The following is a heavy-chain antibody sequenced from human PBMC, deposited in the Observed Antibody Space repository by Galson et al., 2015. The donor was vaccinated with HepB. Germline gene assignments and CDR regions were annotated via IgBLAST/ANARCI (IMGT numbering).Heavy chain of an antibody. J-gene: IGHJ4*02. D-gene: IGHD5-18*01. CDR1: GFTFSSYW. V-gene: IGHV3-7*03. Sequence: SLRLSCAASGFTFSSYWMSWVRQAPGKGLEWVANIKQDGSEKYYVDSVKGRFTISRDNAKNSLYLQMNSLRAEDTAVYYCARVHLWLEYYFDYWGQGTLVTVSS. CDR3: ARVHLWLEYYFDY. CDR2: IKQDGSEK.